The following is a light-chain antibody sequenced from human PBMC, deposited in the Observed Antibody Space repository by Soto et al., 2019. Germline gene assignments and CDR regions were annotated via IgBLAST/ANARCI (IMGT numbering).Light chain of an antibody. CDR1: QSISGW. CDR2: DVS. V-gene: IGKV1-5*01. Sequence: DIQMTQSPSTLSASIGDRVTITCRASQSISGWLAWYQQKPGKAPKLLISDVSSLESGVPSRFSGSGSGTEFTLTISSLQPHDFAVYYCQQYHDYWTFGPRTKVNIK. CDR3: QQYHDYWT. J-gene: IGKJ1*01.